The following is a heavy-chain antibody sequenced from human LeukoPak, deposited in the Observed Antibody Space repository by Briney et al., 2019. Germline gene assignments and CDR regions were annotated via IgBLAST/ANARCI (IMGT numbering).Heavy chain of an antibody. D-gene: IGHD6-19*01. Sequence: PSETLSLTCAVYGGSFSGYYWSWIRQPPGKGLEWIGEINHSGSTNYNPSLKSRVTISVDTSKNQFSLKLSSVTAADTAVYYCARGGQQWLRAGDYFDYWGQGTLVTVSS. CDR3: ARGGQQWLRAGDYFDY. V-gene: IGHV4-34*01. CDR2: INHSGST. J-gene: IGHJ4*02. CDR1: GGSFSGYY.